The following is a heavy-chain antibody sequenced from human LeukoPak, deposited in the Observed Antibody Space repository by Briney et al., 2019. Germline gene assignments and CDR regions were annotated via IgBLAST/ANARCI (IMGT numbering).Heavy chain of an antibody. D-gene: IGHD2-2*01. V-gene: IGHV3-23*01. CDR2: ISGSGGST. CDR3: AKDLGYCSSTSCYEWFDP. CDR1: GFTLSSYA. Sequence: GGSLRLSCAASGFTLSSYAMSWVRQAPGKGLEWVSAISGSGGSTYYADSVKGRFTISRDNSKNTLYLQMNSLRAEDTAVYYCAKDLGYCSSTSCYEWFDPWGQGTLVTVSS. J-gene: IGHJ5*02.